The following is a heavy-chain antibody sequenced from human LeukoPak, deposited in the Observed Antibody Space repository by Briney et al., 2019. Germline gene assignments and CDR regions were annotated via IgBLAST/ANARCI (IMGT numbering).Heavy chain of an antibody. Sequence: PSETLSLTCTVSGGSISSYYWSWIRQPPGKGLEWIGYIYYSGSTNYNPSLKSRVTISVDTSKNQFSLKLSSVTAADTAVYYCARVPIPPDAAAQEDYWGQGTLVTVSS. CDR2: IYYSGST. CDR3: ARVPIPPDAAAQEDY. V-gene: IGHV4-59*01. J-gene: IGHJ4*02. CDR1: GGSISSYY. D-gene: IGHD6-13*01.